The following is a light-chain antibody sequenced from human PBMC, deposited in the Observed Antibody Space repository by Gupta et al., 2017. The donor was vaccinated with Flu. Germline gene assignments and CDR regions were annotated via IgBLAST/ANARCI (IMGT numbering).Light chain of an antibody. CDR1: QSVLYSANNKNY. Sequence: DIVKSQSPHPLAVSLGERATINCKSSQSVLYSANNKNYLAWYQQKPGQPPKLLVHWASTRETGVPDRCSGSGSGTDFTLTSSILQADDVAVYYCHQDGSTPYTFGQGTKLEIK. J-gene: IGKJ2*01. V-gene: IGKV4-1*01. CDR2: WAS. CDR3: HQDGSTPYT.